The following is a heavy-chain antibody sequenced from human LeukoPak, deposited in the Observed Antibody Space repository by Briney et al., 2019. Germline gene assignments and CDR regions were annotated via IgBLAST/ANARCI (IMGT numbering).Heavy chain of an antibody. J-gene: IGHJ4*02. V-gene: IGHV4-59*08. Sequence: SETLSLTCTVSGGSIGSYYWSWIRQPPGKGLEWIGYIYYSGSTNYSPSLKSRVTISVDTSKNQFSLKLSSVTAADTAVYYCARHLSPGIAPKDYWGQGSLVTVSS. CDR3: ARHLSPGIAPKDY. D-gene: IGHD6-13*01. CDR2: IYYSGST. CDR1: GGSIGSYY.